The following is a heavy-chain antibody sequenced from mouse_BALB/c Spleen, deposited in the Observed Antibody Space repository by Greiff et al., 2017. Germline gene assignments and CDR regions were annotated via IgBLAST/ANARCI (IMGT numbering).Heavy chain of an antibody. Sequence: VHVKQSGPELMKPGASVKISCKASGYSFTSYYMHWVKQSHGKSLEWIGYIDPFNGGTSYNQKFKGKATLTVDKSSSTAYMHLSSLTSEDSAVYYCARDRYDRVDYWGQGTTLTVSS. CDR3: ARDRYDRVDY. CDR1: GYSFTSYY. J-gene: IGHJ2*01. CDR2: IDPFNGGT. V-gene: IGHV1S135*01. D-gene: IGHD2-14*01.